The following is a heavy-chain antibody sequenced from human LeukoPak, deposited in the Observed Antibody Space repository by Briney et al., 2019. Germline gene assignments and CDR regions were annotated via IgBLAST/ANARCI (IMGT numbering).Heavy chain of an antibody. V-gene: IGHV3-7*01. CDR1: GFTFSDSW. CDR2: MNQDGSAK. Sequence: PGGSLRLSCAAPGFTFSDSWMSWVSQAPGKGLEWVANMNQDGSAKGYVDSVKGRFTISRDNARNSLYLQMSSLRPEDTAVYYCATYTHWVAGDVWGQGTTVTVSS. J-gene: IGHJ6*02. CDR3: ATYTHWVAGDV. D-gene: IGHD3-16*01.